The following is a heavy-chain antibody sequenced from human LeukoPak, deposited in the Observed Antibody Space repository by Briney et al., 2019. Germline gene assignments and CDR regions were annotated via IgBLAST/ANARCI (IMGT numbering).Heavy chain of an antibody. Sequence: SCPTLVKPSQTLTLTCNFSGFSLTTSGVGVGWIRQPPGKALEWLALIYWTDDKRYSPSLKSRLTITKDTSKNQVVLTMTNMDPVDTATYFCAHRPLIPPDYYGSGCYYRYWGQGTLVTVSS. V-gene: IGHV2-5*01. J-gene: IGHJ4*02. CDR1: GFSLTTSGVG. CDR2: IYWTDDK. D-gene: IGHD3-10*01. CDR3: AHRPLIPPDYYGSGCYYRY.